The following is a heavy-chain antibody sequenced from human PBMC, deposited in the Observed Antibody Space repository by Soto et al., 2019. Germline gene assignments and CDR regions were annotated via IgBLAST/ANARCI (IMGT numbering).Heavy chain of an antibody. V-gene: IGHV3-7*01. CDR2: IKQDGSEK. Sequence: GGSLRLSCAASGFTFSSYWVSWVRQAPGKGLEWVANIKQDGSEKYYVDSVKGRFTISRDNAKNSLYLQMNSLRAEDTAVYYCARGRLLSEPYYDFGSGYYAYWGQGTLVTVSS. J-gene: IGHJ4*02. D-gene: IGHD3-3*01. CDR3: ARGRLLSEPYYDFGSGYYAY. CDR1: GFTFSSYW.